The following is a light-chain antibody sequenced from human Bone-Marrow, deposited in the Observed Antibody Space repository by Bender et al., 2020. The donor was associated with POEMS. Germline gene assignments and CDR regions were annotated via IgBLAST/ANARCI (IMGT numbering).Light chain of an antibody. CDR1: SSDFGTNNL. Sequence: QSALTQPASVSNSPGQSITISCTGTSSDFGTNNLVSWYQQHPGKAPKLIIYEDNERPPGVSNRFSGSKSDSTASLTISGLQAEDEADYYCFSLANGTTYIFGTGTYVTV. CDR2: EDN. CDR3: FSLANGTTYI. V-gene: IGLV2-23*01. J-gene: IGLJ1*01.